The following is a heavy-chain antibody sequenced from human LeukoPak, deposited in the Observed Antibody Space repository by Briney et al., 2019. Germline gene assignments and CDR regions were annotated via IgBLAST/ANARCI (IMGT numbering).Heavy chain of an antibody. V-gene: IGHV3-30-3*01. J-gene: IGHJ4*02. CDR3: ARGTWDDILTGYVDY. CDR1: GFTFSSYA. D-gene: IGHD3-9*01. CDR2: ISYDGSNK. Sequence: GSLRLSCAASGFTFSSYAMHWVRQAPGKGLEWVAVISYDGSNKYYADSVKGRFTISRDNSKNTLYVQMNSLRAEDTAVYYCARGTWDDILTGYVDYWGQGTLVTVSS.